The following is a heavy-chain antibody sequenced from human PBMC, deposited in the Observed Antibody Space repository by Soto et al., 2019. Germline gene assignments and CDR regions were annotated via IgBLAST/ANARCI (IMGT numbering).Heavy chain of an antibody. CDR3: AKESTSSWYYFDY. J-gene: IGHJ4*02. D-gene: IGHD6-13*01. V-gene: IGHV3-30*18. CDR1: GFTFSSYG. CDR2: ISYDGSNK. Sequence: QVQLVESGGGVVQPGRSLRLSCAASGFTFSSYGMHWVRQAPGKGLEWVAVISYDGSNKYYADSVKGRFTISRDNSKNTLYLQMNSLRAEETAVYYCAKESTSSWYYFDYWGQGTLVTVSS.